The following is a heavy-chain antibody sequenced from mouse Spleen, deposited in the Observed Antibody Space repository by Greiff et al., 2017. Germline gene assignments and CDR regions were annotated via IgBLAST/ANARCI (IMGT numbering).Heavy chain of an antibody. Sequence: DVKLVESGGGLVQPGGSRKLSCAASGFTFSSFGMHWVRQAPEKGLEWVAYISSGSSTIYYADTVKGRFTISRDNPKNTLFLQMTSLRSEDTAMYYCAREGYPGWFAMDYWGQGTSVTVSS. CDR3: AREGYPGWFAMDY. V-gene: IGHV5-17*02. CDR2: ISSGSSTI. D-gene: IGHD2-14*01. CDR1: GFTFSSFG. J-gene: IGHJ4*01.